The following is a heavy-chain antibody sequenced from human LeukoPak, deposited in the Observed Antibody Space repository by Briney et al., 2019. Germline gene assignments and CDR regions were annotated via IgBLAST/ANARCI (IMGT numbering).Heavy chain of an antibody. CDR2: ISGSGGST. D-gene: IGHD3-10*01. J-gene: IGHJ6*02. V-gene: IGHV3-23*01. CDR1: GFTFSSYA. Sequence: GGSLRLSCAASGFTFSSYAMSWVRQAPGKGLEWVSAISGSGGSTYYADSVKGRFTISRDNSKNTPYLQMNSLRAEDTAVYYCATRDLWFGELRYYYYGMDVWGQGTTVTVSS. CDR3: ATRDLWFGELRYYYYGMDV.